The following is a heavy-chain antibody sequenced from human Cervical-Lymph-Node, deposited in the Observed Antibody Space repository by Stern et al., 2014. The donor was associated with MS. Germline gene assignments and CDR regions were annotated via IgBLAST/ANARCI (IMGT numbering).Heavy chain of an antibody. CDR3: ARGIAVTGRKAFDI. J-gene: IGHJ3*02. CDR1: GGSINTYY. V-gene: IGHV4-59*01. CDR2: IYYGGSP. D-gene: IGHD6-19*01. Sequence: VQLVESGPGLVKPSETLSLTCTVSGGSINTYYWSWIRQSPGKGLEWIGYIYYGGSPYYKPSLKSRVTISVDTSKNQVSLKLSSVTTADTAVYYCARGIAVTGRKAFDIWGQGTMVTVSS.